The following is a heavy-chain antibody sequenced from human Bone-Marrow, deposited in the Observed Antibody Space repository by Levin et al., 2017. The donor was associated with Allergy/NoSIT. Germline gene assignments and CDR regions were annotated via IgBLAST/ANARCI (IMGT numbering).Heavy chain of an antibody. J-gene: IGHJ5*02. V-gene: IGHV3-23*01. D-gene: IGHD6-6*01. CDR1: GFKFSSYV. CDR2: VTSSGGTT. CDR3: ARGPSSTGLDP. Sequence: QTGGSLRLSCVVSGFKFSSYVMSWVRQAPGKGLEYVSSVTSSGGTTYYAESVKGRFTMSRDNSKNTVYLQMNSLRVEDTAVYFCARGPSSTGLDPWGQGTLVTVSS.